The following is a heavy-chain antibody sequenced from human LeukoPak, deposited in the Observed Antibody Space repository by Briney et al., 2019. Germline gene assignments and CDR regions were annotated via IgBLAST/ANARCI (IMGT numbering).Heavy chain of an antibody. D-gene: IGHD4-11*01. CDR1: AYTLNDIS. CDR3: AAVSGHYTLLDA. J-gene: IGHJ5*02. V-gene: IGHV1-24*01. Sequence: GASVKLPCKISAYTLNDISVQWARQPPGQGLEWMGGVDTDDGQMVYAQSFQGRVTMTEDTSTNTAYMELSRLRSEDTAVYFCAAVSGHYTLLDAWGQGALVTVST. CDR2: VDTDDGQM.